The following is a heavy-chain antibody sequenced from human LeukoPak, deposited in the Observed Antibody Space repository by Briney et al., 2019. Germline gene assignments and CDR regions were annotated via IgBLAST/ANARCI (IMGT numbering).Heavy chain of an antibody. D-gene: IGHD3-22*01. V-gene: IGHV1-18*01. Sequence: ASVKVSCKASGYTFTSYGISWVRQAPGQGLEWMGWISAYNGNTNYAQKLQGRVTMTTDTSTSTAYMELRSLRSDDTAVYYCARDYYDSSGYHRPLDHWGQGTLVTVSS. CDR2: ISAYNGNT. CDR3: ARDYYDSSGYHRPLDH. CDR1: GYTFTSYG. J-gene: IGHJ4*02.